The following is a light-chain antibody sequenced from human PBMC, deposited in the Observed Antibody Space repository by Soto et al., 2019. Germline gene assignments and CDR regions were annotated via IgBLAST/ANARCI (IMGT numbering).Light chain of an antibody. Sequence: QSAVTQPPSASQTPGQRVTISCSGSRSNVGRNSVSWYQHVPGTAPKLLIYSHDQRPSGVPDRISASRSGTAASLAISGLRSEDEAFYYCAAWDDSLNAWVFGGGPQLTVL. J-gene: IGLJ3*02. CDR2: SHD. CDR1: RSNVGRNS. V-gene: IGLV1-44*01. CDR3: AAWDDSLNAWV.